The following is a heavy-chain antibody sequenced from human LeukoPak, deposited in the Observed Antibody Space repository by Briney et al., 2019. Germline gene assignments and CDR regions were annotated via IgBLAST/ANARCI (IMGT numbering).Heavy chain of an antibody. J-gene: IGHJ4*02. Sequence: PGGSLRLSCVVSGFTVSSNYMSRFRQALGKGLEWVSVIYSGGSTYYADSVKGRFTISRDNSKNTLYLQMNSLRAEDTAVYYCARERGHLDYWGQGTLVTVSS. CDR1: GFTVSSNY. CDR2: IYSGGST. V-gene: IGHV3-66*01. CDR3: ARERGHLDY. D-gene: IGHD6-25*01.